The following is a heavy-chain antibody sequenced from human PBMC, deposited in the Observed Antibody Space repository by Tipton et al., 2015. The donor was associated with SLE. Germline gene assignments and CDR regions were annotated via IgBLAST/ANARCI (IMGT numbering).Heavy chain of an antibody. D-gene: IGHD6-19*01. CDR1: GFSFGSFA. Sequence: SLRLSCEASGFSFGSFAMHWARQAPGKGLEWVAVIWYDGSNKFHADSVRGRFTISRDNSENTLYLEMNRLRAEDTAVYYCAKDRIAVAGYGMDVWGQGASVTVSS. J-gene: IGHJ6*02. CDR3: AKDRIAVAGYGMDV. V-gene: IGHV3-30*18. CDR2: IWYDGSNK.